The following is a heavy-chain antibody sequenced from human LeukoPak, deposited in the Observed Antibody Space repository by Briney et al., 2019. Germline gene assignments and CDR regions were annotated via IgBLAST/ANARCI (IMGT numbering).Heavy chain of an antibody. CDR1: GASINSGGFF. V-gene: IGHV4-31*03. J-gene: IGHJ3*02. CDR3: ARVLGVTTGHTFDI. CDR2: MYYNGYT. Sequence: PSETLSLTCTVSGASINSGGFFWSWIRQHPGKGLEWIRHMYYNGYTYYNPSLTSRLAISLDTSKTQFSLRLSSVTAADTALYYCARVLGVTTGHTFDIWGQGIMVTVSS. D-gene: IGHD4-17*01.